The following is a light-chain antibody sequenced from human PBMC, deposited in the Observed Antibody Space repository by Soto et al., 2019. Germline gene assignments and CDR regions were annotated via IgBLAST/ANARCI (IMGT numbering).Light chain of an antibody. J-gene: IGKJ4*01. CDR2: DAS. V-gene: IGKV3-11*01. CDR3: QQRSNWLT. CDR1: QSVSSY. Sequence: IRLTQSPASLSLALGASATFPCRASQSVSSYLAWYQQKPGQGPRLLIYDASNRATGVSARFSGSGYGTDFTLTISSLEPDDFAVYYCQQRSNWLTFGGGTKVDI.